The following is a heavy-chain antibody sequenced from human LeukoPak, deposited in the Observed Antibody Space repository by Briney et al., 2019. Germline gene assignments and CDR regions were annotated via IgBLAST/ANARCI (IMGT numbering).Heavy chain of an antibody. CDR1: GHSVSSFN. D-gene: IGHD4-11*01. CDR2: IYITGNT. J-gene: IGHJ3*02. V-gene: IGHV4-4*07. CDR3: ARSSNYASDI. Sequence: PSETLSLTCTVSGHSVSSFNWTWIRQPAGKGLEWIGHIYITGNTYYNPSLESRVTLSIDTSKNQFSLKLTSVNAANTAVYYCARSSNYASDIWGQGTLVTVSS.